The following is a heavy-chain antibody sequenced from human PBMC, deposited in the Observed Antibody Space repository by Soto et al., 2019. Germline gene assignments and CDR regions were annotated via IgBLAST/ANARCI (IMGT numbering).Heavy chain of an antibody. D-gene: IGHD3-3*01. J-gene: IGHJ3*02. V-gene: IGHV6-1*01. CDR1: GDSVSSNSAA. CDR2: TYYRSKWYN. Sequence: PSQTLSLTCAISGDSVSSNSAAWNWIRQSPSRGLEWLGRTYYRSKWYNDYAVSVKSRITINPDTSKNQFSLQLNSVTTEDTAVYYCARGITKYYDFWRGYPTDAFDIWGQGTMVTVSS. CDR3: ARGITKYYDFWRGYPTDAFDI.